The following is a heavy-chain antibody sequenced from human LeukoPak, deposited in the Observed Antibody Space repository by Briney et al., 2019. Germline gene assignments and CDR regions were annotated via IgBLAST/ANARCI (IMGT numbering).Heavy chain of an antibody. CDR1: GYIFTDYY. V-gene: IGHV1-2*04. CDR2: INPNSGGT. Sequence: ASVKVSCTASGYIFTDYYLHWVRQAPGQGLEWMGWINPNSGGTNYAQKFQGWVTMTRDTSISTAYMELNRLTFDDTAVYYCGRNRLGKAFDIWGQGTMVTISS. D-gene: IGHD7-27*01. CDR3: GRNRLGKAFDI. J-gene: IGHJ3*02.